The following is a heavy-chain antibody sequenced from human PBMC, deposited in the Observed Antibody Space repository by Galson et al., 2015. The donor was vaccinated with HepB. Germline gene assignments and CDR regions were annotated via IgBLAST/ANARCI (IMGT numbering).Heavy chain of an antibody. D-gene: IGHD3-3*01. V-gene: IGHV3-49*03. CDR2: IRSNAYGGTT. CDR3: TRVATPVGLEWLLPEPYFDY. Sequence: SLRLSCAASGFTFGGYAMSWFRQAPGKGLEWVGFIRSNAYGGTTEYAASVKGRFTISRDDSKSNANLQMNSLKTEDTAVYYCTRVATPVGLEWLLPEPYFDYWGQGTLVTVSS. CDR1: GFTFGGYA. J-gene: IGHJ4*02.